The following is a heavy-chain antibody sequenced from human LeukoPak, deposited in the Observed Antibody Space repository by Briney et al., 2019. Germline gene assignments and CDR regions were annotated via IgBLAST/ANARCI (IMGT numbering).Heavy chain of an antibody. D-gene: IGHD3-10*01. CDR1: GGSISSSSYY. Sequence: SETLSLTCTVSGGSISSSSYYWGWIRQPPGKGLEWIGSIYYSGSTYYNPSLKSRVTISVDTSKNQFSLKLSSVTATDTAVYYCARDSRDYYGSGFFDYWGQGTLVTVSS. CDR2: IYYSGST. CDR3: ARDSRDYYGSGFFDY. V-gene: IGHV4-39*07. J-gene: IGHJ4*02.